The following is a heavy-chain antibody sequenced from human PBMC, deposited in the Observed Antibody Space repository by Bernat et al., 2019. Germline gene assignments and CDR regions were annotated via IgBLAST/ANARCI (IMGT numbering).Heavy chain of an antibody. Sequence: QLQLQESGPGLVRPSETLSLTCSVSGNSISSGSHYWDWFRQPPGKGLEYIGTIYYTGSTYYNPSLRSRVTISMDTSKNHFSLKLSSVTAADTAVYYCARQIVGAHDFWGQGTLVTVSS. J-gene: IGHJ4*02. CDR2: IYYTGST. CDR1: GNSISSGSHY. V-gene: IGHV4-39*01. D-gene: IGHD1-26*01. CDR3: ARQIVGAHDF.